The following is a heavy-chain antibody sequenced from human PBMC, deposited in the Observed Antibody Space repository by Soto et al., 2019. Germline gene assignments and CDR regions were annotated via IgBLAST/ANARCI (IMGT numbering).Heavy chain of an antibody. Sequence: PGGSLRLSCAASGFTSSNYPMNWVRQAPGKGLEWIAHINHNSGDIFYADSMRGRLTIYRDNARNSLYLQMNSLRDEDTAVYYCVRDIDWGFDYWGQGTPVTVSS. CDR3: VRDIDWGFDY. D-gene: IGHD7-27*01. V-gene: IGHV3-48*02. CDR1: GFTSSNYP. CDR2: INHNSGDI. J-gene: IGHJ4*02.